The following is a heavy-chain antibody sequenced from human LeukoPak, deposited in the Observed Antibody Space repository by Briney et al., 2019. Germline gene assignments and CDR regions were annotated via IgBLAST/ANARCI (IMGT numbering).Heavy chain of an antibody. D-gene: IGHD3-22*01. CDR3: ASGPRTNYYDSSGYYYPFDY. Sequence: GGSLRLSCTASGFIFSSYAMHWVRQAPGKGLEWVAAVSYDGSDKYYTDSVTGRFTISRDNSKDTLYLEMNGLRAEDTAVYFCASGPRTNYYDSSGYYYPFDYWGQGTQVTVSS. CDR2: VSYDGSDK. J-gene: IGHJ4*02. CDR1: GFIFSSYA. V-gene: IGHV3-30-3*01.